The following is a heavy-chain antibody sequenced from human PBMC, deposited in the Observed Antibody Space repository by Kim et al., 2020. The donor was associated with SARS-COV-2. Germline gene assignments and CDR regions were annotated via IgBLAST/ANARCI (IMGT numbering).Heavy chain of an antibody. CDR3: ARVTWIQLWSERVFFDY. D-gene: IGHD5-18*01. Sequence: FQGKVTITRDTSASTAYMELSSLRSEDTAVYYCARVTWIQLWSERVFFDYWGQGTLVTVSS. J-gene: IGHJ4*02. V-gene: IGHV1-3*01.